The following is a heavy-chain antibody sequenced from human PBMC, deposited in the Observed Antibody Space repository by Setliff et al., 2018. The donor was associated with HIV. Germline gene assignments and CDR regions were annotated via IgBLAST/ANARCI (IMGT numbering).Heavy chain of an antibody. Sequence: SETLSLTCTVSGASISSHNYYWGWIRQSPGKGLEWIASIRSSGDTYYNPSLQSRVIISVDTSNNQISLKLTSVTAADTAVYYCTVPASSLAPNWGRGTQVTVS. V-gene: IGHV4-39*01. J-gene: IGHJ4*02. CDR2: IRSSGDT. CDR3: TVPASSLAPN. CDR1: GASISSHNYY.